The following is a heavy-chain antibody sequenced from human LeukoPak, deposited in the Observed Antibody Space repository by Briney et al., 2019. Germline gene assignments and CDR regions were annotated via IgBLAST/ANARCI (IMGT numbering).Heavy chain of an antibody. CDR3: ARARGYNWNDELAPDI. CDR2: ISYDGSNK. J-gene: IGHJ3*02. V-gene: IGHV3-30*03. CDR1: GFTFSSYG. Sequence: GGSLRLSCAASGFTFSSYGMHWVRQAPGKGLEWVAVISYDGSNKYYADSVKGRFTISRDNARNSLYLQMNSLRADDTAVYYCARARGYNWNDELAPDIWGQGTMVTVSS. D-gene: IGHD1-1*01.